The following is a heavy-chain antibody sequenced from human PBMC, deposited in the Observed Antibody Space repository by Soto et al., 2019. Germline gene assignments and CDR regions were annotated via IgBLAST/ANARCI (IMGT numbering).Heavy chain of an antibody. Sequence: PGGSLRLSCAASGFTFSSYAMSWVRQAPGKGLEWVSSISSSSSTTYYADSVKGRFTISRDNAKNTLYLQMNSLRAEDTAVYYCARGSGSGWYFHAFDIWGQGTMVTVSS. CDR3: ARGSGSGWYFHAFDI. CDR2: ISSSSSTT. CDR1: GFTFSSYA. J-gene: IGHJ3*02. D-gene: IGHD6-19*01. V-gene: IGHV3-48*01.